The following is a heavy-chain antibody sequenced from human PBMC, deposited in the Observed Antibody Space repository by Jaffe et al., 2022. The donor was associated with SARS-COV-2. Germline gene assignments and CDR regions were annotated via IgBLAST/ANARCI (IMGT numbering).Heavy chain of an antibody. CDR2: INPNSGGT. D-gene: IGHD4-17*01. Sequence: QVQLVQSGAEVKKPGASVKVSCKASGYTFTGYYMHWVRQAPGQGLEWMGWINPNSGGTNYAQKFQGRVTMTRDTSISTAYMELSRLRSDDTAVYYCARDRTVTTSGYYYGMDVWGQGTTVTVSS. V-gene: IGHV1-2*02. J-gene: IGHJ6*02. CDR3: ARDRTVTTSGYYYGMDV. CDR1: GYTFTGYY.